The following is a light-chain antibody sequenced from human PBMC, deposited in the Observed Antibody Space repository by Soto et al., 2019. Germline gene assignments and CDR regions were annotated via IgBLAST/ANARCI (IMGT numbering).Light chain of an antibody. V-gene: IGLV1-47*02. CDR2: SNN. CDR1: SSNIGSNY. CDR3: AAWDDSLSGLYV. J-gene: IGLJ1*01. Sequence: QSVLTQPPSASGTPGQRVTISCSGSSSNIGSNYVYWYQQLPGTAPKLLIYSNNQRPSGVPDRFSGSKSATSASLAISGLRSEDEADYYCAAWDDSLSGLYVFGTGTKVTVL.